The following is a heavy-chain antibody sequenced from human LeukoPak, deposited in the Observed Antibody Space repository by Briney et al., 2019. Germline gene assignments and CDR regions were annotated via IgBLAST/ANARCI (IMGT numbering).Heavy chain of an antibody. CDR1: GFTFSSYA. V-gene: IGHV3-23*01. CDR3: AKDRYSSSWYLGFNWFDP. J-gene: IGHJ5*02. Sequence: QPGGSLRLSCAASGFTFSSYAMSWVRQAPGKGLEWVSAISGSGGSTYYADSVKGRFTISRDNSKNTLYLQMNSLRAEDTAVYYCAKDRYSSSWYLGFNWFDPWGQGTLVTVSS. CDR2: ISGSGGST. D-gene: IGHD6-13*01.